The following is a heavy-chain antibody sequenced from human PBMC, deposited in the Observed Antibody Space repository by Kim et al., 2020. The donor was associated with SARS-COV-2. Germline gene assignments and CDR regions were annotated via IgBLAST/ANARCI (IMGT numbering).Heavy chain of an antibody. Sequence: GGSLRLSCAASGLTFRNAWMGWVRQVPGKGLEWVGRFKSKIDGGTRDYAPPVKGRFSMSRDDSTTTLYLQMTSLRTDDTGMYYCTTDGGIGAAPLFDFWGQGTQVTVSS. D-gene: IGHD6-13*01. V-gene: IGHV3-15*05. J-gene: IGHJ4*02. CDR1: GLTFRNAW. CDR3: TTDGGIGAAPLFDF. CDR2: FKSKIDGGTR.